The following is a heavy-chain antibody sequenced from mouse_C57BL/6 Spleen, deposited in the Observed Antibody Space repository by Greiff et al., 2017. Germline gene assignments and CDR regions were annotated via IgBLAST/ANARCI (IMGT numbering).Heavy chain of an antibody. CDR2: IDPSDSET. J-gene: IGHJ2*01. D-gene: IGHD2-9*01. V-gene: IGHV1-52*01. Sequence: QVQLQQPGAELVRPGSSVKLSCKASGYTFTSYWMHWVKQRPIQGLEWIGNIDPSDSETHYNQKVKDKATLPVDKSSSIAYMQLSSLTSEDSAVYYCARSYYGYDGSFYWGQGTTLTVAS. CDR1: GYTFTSYW. CDR3: ARSYYGYDGSFY.